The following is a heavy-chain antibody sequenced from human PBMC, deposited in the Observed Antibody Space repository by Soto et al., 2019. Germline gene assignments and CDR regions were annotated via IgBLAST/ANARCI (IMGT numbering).Heavy chain of an antibody. J-gene: IGHJ4*01. CDR2: VHYTGTT. Sequence: QLQLQESGPRLVKPSETLYLTCTVSGGSISSYYWRWIRQSPGRGLEWIGFVHYTGTTNYNPSLKSRVAMSLDSSNRQFSLTLKSVTTADTAVYYCARGSALIYGDYPGAGYFDFWGHGVLVTVSS. V-gene: IGHV4-59*01. CDR3: ARGSALIYGDYPGAGYFDF. D-gene: IGHD4-17*01. CDR1: GGSISSYY.